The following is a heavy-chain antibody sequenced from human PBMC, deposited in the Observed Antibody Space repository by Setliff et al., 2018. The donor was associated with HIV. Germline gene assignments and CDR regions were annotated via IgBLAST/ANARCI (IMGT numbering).Heavy chain of an antibody. D-gene: IGHD2-21*02. CDR3: AISIVGVTSEMY. CDR2: VNHNGNI. CDR1: GVPLSDYY. Sequence: SETLSLTCTLNGVPLSDYYWNWIRQSPGKGLEWIVEVNHNGNINYNPSFKSRVTVSVDTSKTQYSLKMISVTAADTAMYYCAISIVGVTSEMYWAQGTLVTVSS. V-gene: IGHV4-34*01. J-gene: IGHJ4*02.